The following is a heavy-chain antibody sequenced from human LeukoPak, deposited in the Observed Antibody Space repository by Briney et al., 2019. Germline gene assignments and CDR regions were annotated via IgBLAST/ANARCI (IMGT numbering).Heavy chain of an antibody. CDR1: GGSVSSGSYY. CDR2: IYYSGST. J-gene: IGHJ5*02. Sequence: SETLSLTCTVSGGSVSSGSYYWSWIQQPPGKGLEWIGYIYYSGSTNYNPSLKSRVTISVDTSKNQFSLKVSSVTAADTAVYYCSRAVPLRGVFDPWGQGTLVTVSS. CDR3: SRAVPLRGVFDP. V-gene: IGHV4-61*01. D-gene: IGHD3-10*01.